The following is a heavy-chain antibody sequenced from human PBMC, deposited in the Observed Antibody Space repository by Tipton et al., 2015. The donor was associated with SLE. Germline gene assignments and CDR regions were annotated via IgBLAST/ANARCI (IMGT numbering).Heavy chain of an antibody. Sequence: TLSLTCTVSGGSISSYYWSWIRQPPGKGLEWIGYIYYSGSTNYNPSLKSRVTISVDTSKNQFSLKLSSVTAADTAVYYCARELLGIAVAGSTYAFDIWGQGTMVTVSS. CDR1: GGSISSYY. V-gene: IGHV4-59*01. CDR3: ARELLGIAVAGSTYAFDI. J-gene: IGHJ3*02. D-gene: IGHD6-19*01. CDR2: IYYSGST.